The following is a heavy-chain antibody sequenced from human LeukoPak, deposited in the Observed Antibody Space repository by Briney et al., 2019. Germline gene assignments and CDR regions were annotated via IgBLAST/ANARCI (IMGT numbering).Heavy chain of an antibody. Sequence: GGSLRLSCAASGFTFSNYAMNWVRQAPGKGLEWVSGISGGDGTTFYTDSVRGRFTISRDNSRNTLHLQMNSLRAEDTAVYFCAKAGSLDIAARQNYWGQGTLVTVSS. D-gene: IGHD6-6*01. J-gene: IGHJ4*02. CDR2: ISGGDGTT. V-gene: IGHV3-23*01. CDR3: AKAGSLDIAARQNY. CDR1: GFTFSNYA.